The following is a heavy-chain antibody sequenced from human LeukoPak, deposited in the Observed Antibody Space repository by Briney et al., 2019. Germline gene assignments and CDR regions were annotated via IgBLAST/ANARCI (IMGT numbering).Heavy chain of an antibody. J-gene: IGHJ5*02. D-gene: IGHD6-19*01. V-gene: IGHV4-34*01. Sequence: PSETLSLTCAVYGGSFSGYYWSWIRQPPGKGLEWIGEINHSGSTNYNPSLKSRVTISVDTSKNQFSLKLSSVTAADTAVYYCARTPYSSGWYGRMSWFDPWGQGTLVTVSS. CDR3: ARTPYSSGWYGRMSWFDP. CDR1: GGSFSGYY. CDR2: INHSGST.